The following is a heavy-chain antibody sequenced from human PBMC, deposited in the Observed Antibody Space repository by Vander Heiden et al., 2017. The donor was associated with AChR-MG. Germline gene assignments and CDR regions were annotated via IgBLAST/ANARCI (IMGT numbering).Heavy chain of an antibody. V-gene: IGHV1-69*06. CDR2: IIPIFGTA. CDR3: ASLGYCSSTSCYTGVDYYYYYGMDV. J-gene: IGHJ6*02. CDR1: GGTFSSYA. D-gene: IGHD2-2*02. Sequence: QVQLVQSGAEVKKPGSSMKVSCKASGGTFSSYAISWVRQAPGQGLEWMGGIIPIFGTANYAQKFQGRVTITADKSTSTAYMELSSLRSEDTAVYYCASLGYCSSTSCYTGVDYYYYYGMDVWGQGTTVTVSS.